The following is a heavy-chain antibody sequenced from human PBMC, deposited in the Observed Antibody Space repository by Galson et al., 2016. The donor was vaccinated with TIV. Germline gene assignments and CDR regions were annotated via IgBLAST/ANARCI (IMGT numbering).Heavy chain of an antibody. CDR1: GFTFNTYW. V-gene: IGHV3-74*01. D-gene: IGHD5-12*01. J-gene: IGHJ4*02. Sequence: SLRLSCAASGFTFNTYWMHWVRQAPGKGLVWVSRINSDGSTISYVDSAKGRLTISRDNAKNTLYLQMNSLRAEDTALYYCARTHDIALSPFDIWGQGSLVTVSS. CDR3: ARTHDIALSPFDI. CDR2: INSDGSTI.